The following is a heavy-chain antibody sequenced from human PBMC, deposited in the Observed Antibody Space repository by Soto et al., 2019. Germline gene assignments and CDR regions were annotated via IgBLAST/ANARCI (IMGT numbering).Heavy chain of an antibody. V-gene: IGHV3-30*18. CDR2: ISYDGSNK. Sequence: GGSLRLSCVASGFTFSSYGIHWVRQAPGRGLEWVAVISYDGSNKYYADSVKGRFTISRDNFKNTLYLQMNSLRAEDTAVYYCANERYGQLYLEDYGMDVWGQGTTVTVSS. CDR1: GFTFSSYG. D-gene: IGHD3-16*01. CDR3: ANERYGQLYLEDYGMDV. J-gene: IGHJ6*02.